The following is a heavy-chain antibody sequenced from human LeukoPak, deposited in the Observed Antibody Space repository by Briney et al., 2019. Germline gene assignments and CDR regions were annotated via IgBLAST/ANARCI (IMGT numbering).Heavy chain of an antibody. V-gene: IGHV4-61*02. CDR1: GGSLSSGSYY. Sequence: SQTLSLTCTVSGGSLSSGSYYWSWIRQPAGKGLEWIGRIYTSGSTNYNPSLKSRVTISVDTSKNQFSLRLSSVTAADTAVYYCARDPWYYDSSGIWGQGTMVTVSS. D-gene: IGHD3-22*01. J-gene: IGHJ3*02. CDR2: IYTSGST. CDR3: ARDPWYYDSSGI.